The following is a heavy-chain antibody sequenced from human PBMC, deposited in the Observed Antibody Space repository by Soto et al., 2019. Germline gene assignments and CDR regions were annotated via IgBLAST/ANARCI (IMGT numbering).Heavy chain of an antibody. CDR3: ARAFVGNYDSSGYYYRPDY. D-gene: IGHD3-22*01. CDR1: GYTFTSYG. J-gene: IGHJ4*02. Sequence: ASVKVSCKASGYTFTSYGIIWVRQAPGQGLEWMGWISAYNGNTNYAQKLQGRVTMTTDTSTSTAYMELRSLRSDDTAVYYCARAFVGNYDSSGYYYRPDYWGQGTLVNVSS. V-gene: IGHV1-18*04. CDR2: ISAYNGNT.